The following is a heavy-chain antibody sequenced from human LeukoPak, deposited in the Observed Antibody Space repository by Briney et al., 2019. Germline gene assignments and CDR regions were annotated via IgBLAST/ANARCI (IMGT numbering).Heavy chain of an antibody. CDR1: GFTFSRYW. D-gene: IGHD3-10*01. J-gene: IGHJ4*02. CDR3: ARDPMTYYYGSGSSSGY. CDR2: IKQDGSET. Sequence: PGGSLRLSCAASGFTFSRYWMSWVRQAPGKGLEWVANIKQDGSETYYVDSVKGRFTISRDKAKNSLYLQINSLRAEDTAVYYCARDPMTYYYGSGSSSGYWGQGTLVTVSS. V-gene: IGHV3-7*01.